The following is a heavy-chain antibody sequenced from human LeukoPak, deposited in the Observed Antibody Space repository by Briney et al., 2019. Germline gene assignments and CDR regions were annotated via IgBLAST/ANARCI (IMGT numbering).Heavy chain of an antibody. CDR1: GFTFSSYA. V-gene: IGHV3-23*01. Sequence: PGVSLRLSCAASGFTFSSYAVSWVRQAPGKGLEWVSAISGSGGSTYYADSVNGRFTISRYNSKNTLYLQINSLGGEDTAVYYCAKRQSYYGSGSYSPHWGQGTLVTVSS. CDR2: ISGSGGST. CDR3: AKRQSYYGSGSYSPH. D-gene: IGHD3-10*01. J-gene: IGHJ4*02.